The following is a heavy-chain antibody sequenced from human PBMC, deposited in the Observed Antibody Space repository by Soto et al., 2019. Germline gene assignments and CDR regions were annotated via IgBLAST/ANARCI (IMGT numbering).Heavy chain of an antibody. D-gene: IGHD6-19*01. J-gene: IGHJ4*02. CDR1: GFTFSSYA. CDR3: ARDPLNRPGYSSGWESPYFDY. CDR2: ISSNGGST. Sequence: GGSLRLSCAASGFTFSSYAMHWVRQAPGKGLEYVSAISSNGGSTYYANSVKGRFTISRDNSKNTLYLQMGSLRAEDMAVYYCARDPLNRPGYSSGWESPYFDYWGQGTLVTVSS. V-gene: IGHV3-64*01.